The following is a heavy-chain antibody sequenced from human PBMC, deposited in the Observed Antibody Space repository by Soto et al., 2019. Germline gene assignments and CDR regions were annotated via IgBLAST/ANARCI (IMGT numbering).Heavy chain of an antibody. CDR2: IHHSGST. CDR1: GGSISSSNW. Sequence: SETLSLTCAVSGGSISSSNWWSWVRQPPGKGLEWIGEIHHSGSTNYNPSLKSRVTISVDKSKNQFSLKLSSVTAADTAVYYCARDQAGHCSGGSCYDGGFDYWDQGTLVTVSS. V-gene: IGHV4-4*02. J-gene: IGHJ4*02. CDR3: ARDQAGHCSGGSCYDGGFDY. D-gene: IGHD2-15*01.